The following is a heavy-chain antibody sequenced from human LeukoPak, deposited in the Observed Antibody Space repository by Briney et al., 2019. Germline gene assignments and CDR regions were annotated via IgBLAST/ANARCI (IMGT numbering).Heavy chain of an antibody. J-gene: IGHJ6*03. CDR1: GYTFTNYN. CDR3: ARVTYYYDSGASGVYYYMDV. CDR2: MNPNSGDT. V-gene: IGHV1-8*03. Sequence: ASVKVSCRAIGYTFTNYNINWVRQASGQGLEWVGWMNPNSGDTGYAQKFQGRVTIARHTFISTAYLELSSLRSEDTAVYYCARVTYYYDSGASGVYYYMDVWGKGTTVTVSS. D-gene: IGHD3-22*01.